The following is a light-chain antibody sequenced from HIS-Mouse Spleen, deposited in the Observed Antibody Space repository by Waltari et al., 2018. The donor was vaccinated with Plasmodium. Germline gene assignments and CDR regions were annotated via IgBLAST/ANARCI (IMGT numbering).Light chain of an antibody. CDR2: DDS. V-gene: IGLV2-14*03. CDR1: SSHVGVYNY. Sequence: QSALTQPASVSGSPGQSIPISCTGTSSHVGVYNYVSWYQQHPGKAPKRMISDDSNRPSGVSNRFSGSKSGNTSSLTISGLQAEDEADYYCSSYTSSSTVVFGGGTKLTVL. CDR3: SSYTSSSTVV. J-gene: IGLJ2*01.